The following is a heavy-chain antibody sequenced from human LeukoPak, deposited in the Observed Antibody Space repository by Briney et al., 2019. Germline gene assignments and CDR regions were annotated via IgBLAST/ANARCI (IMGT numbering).Heavy chain of an antibody. D-gene: IGHD3-3*01. V-gene: IGHV3-11*04. J-gene: IGHJ6*03. CDR3: ARDTPAGEYDFWSGYYYYYYYMDV. CDR2: ISSSGSTI. CDR1: GFTCSDYY. Sequence: PGGSLRLSCAASGFTCSDYYMSWIRQAPGKGLEWVSYISSSGSTIYYADSVKGRFTISRDNAKNSLYLQMNSLRAEDTAVYYCARDTPAGEYDFWSGYYYYYYYMDVWGKGTTVTVSS.